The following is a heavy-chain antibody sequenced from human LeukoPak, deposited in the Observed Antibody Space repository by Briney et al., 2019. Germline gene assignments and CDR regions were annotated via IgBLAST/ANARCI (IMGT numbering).Heavy chain of an antibody. CDR2: INHSGST. J-gene: IGHJ5*02. V-gene: IGHV4-39*07. CDR3: ARLGSYGYGWFDP. D-gene: IGHD5-18*01. CDR1: GGSISSGGYY. Sequence: SETLSLTCTVSGGSISSGGYYWSWIRQPPGKGLEWIGEINHSGSTNYNPSLKSRVTISVDTSKNQFSLKLSSVTAADTAVYYCARLGSYGYGWFDPWGQGTLVTVSS.